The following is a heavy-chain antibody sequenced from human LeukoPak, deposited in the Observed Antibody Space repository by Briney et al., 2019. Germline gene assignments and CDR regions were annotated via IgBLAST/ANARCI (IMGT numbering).Heavy chain of an antibody. V-gene: IGHV4-39*07. D-gene: IGHD2-8*02. J-gene: IGHJ4*02. CDR1: GGSISSNNYY. CDR2: IYYSGST. CDR3: ARVSSGRLTFDY. Sequence: SETLSLTCTVSGGSISSNNYYWGWIRQPPGKGLEWIGSIYYSGSTYYNPSLKSRVTISVDTSKNQFSLKLSSVTAADTAVYYCARVSSGRLTFDYWGQGTLVTVSS.